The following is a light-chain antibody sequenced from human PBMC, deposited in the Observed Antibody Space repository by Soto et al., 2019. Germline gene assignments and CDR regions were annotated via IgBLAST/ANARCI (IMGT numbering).Light chain of an antibody. CDR3: QQRSNWSWT. CDR2: GVS. CDR1: QSVSNN. V-gene: IGKV3-15*01. J-gene: IGKJ1*01. Sequence: EILMAQSPATLSVSPGESATLSCRASQSVSNNLAWYQQKPGRAPRLLIYGVSTRAAGIPARFSGSGSGTDLNLTIRRIETEDFAVYYCQQRSNWSWTFGQGTKVDIK.